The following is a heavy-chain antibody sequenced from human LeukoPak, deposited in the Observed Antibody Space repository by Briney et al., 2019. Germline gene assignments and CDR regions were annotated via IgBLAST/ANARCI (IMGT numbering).Heavy chain of an antibody. D-gene: IGHD3-9*01. CDR1: GFTFSSYA. V-gene: IGHV3-64D*06. CDR3: VKDYDILTGYFDY. Sequence: GGSLRLSCSASGFTFSSYAMHWVRQASGKGLEYVSAISSNGGSTYYADSVKGRFTISRDNSKNTLYLQMSNLRAEDTAVYYCVKDYDILTGYFDYWGQGTLVTVSS. J-gene: IGHJ4*02. CDR2: ISSNGGST.